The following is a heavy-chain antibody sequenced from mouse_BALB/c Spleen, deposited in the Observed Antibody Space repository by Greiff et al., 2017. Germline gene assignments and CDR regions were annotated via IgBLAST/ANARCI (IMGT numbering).Heavy chain of an antibody. CDR2: INPSTGYT. CDR3: ARSPYDYYAMDY. V-gene: IGHV1-7*01. CDR1: GYTFTSYW. J-gene: IGHJ4*01. Sequence: VKLQESGAELAKPGASVKMSCKASGYTFTSYWMHWVKQRPGQGLEWIGYINPSTGYTEYNQKFKDKATLTADKSSSTAYMQLSSLTSEDSAVYYCARSPYDYYAMDYWGQGTSVTVSS. D-gene: IGHD2-10*02.